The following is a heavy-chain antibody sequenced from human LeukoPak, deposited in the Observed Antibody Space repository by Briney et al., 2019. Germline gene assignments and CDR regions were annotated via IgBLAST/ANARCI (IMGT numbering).Heavy chain of an antibody. V-gene: IGHV3-7*01. CDR3: ARRGGSSSRRSPIDY. Sequence: GGSLRLSCTASGFTFSDYWITWVRQAPGKGPEWVANIKQDGSQRYYVDSVRGRFTISRDNAKNSLFLQMNGLRAEDTAVYYCARRGGSSSRRSPIDYWGQGTLVTVSS. CDR1: GFTFSDYW. J-gene: IGHJ4*02. D-gene: IGHD6-6*01. CDR2: IKQDGSQR.